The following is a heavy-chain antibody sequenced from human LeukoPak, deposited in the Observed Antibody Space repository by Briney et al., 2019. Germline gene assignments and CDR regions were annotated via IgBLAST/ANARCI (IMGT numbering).Heavy chain of an antibody. CDR1: GYTLTELS. V-gene: IGHV1-24*01. J-gene: IGHJ6*02. CDR3: ARRSSSSWYGYYYGMDV. D-gene: IGHD6-13*01. CDR2: FDPEDGET. Sequence: ASVKVSCKVSGYTLTELSMHWVRQAPGKGLEWMGGFDPEDGETIYAQKFQGRVTMTRNTSISTAYMELSSLRSEDTAVYYCARRSSSSWYGYYYGMDVWGQGTTVTVSS.